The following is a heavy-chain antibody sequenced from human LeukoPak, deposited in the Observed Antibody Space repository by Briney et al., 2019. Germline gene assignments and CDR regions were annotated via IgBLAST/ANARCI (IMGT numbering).Heavy chain of an antibody. CDR2: INPNSGGT. Sequence: ASVKVSCKASGYTFTDYYIHWVRQAPGQGLEWMGWINPNSGGTNYAQKFQGRVTMTGDTSISTAYMELSRLRSDDTAVYYCARDIYYYDSSGKGPDYWGPGTLVTVSS. J-gene: IGHJ4*02. CDR1: GYTFTDYY. CDR3: ARDIYYYDSSGKGPDY. V-gene: IGHV1-2*02. D-gene: IGHD3-22*01.